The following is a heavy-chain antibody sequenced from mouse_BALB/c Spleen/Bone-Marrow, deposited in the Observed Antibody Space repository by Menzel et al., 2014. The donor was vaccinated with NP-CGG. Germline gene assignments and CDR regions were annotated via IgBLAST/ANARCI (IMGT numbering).Heavy chain of an antibody. CDR3: GRQFAF. CDR1: GYSITSDYA. J-gene: IGHJ3*01. Sequence: VQLKDSGPGLVKPSQSLSLTCTVTGYSITSDYAWNWIRQFPGNKLEWMGYISYSGSTSYNPSLKSRISITRDTPKNQFFLQLNSVTTEDTATYYCGRQFAFWGQGTLVTVSA. CDR2: ISYSGST. V-gene: IGHV3-2*02.